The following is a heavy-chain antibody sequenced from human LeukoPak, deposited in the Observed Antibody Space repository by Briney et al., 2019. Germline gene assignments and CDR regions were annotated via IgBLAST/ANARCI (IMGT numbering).Heavy chain of an antibody. J-gene: IGHJ6*02. CDR1: GGSISSYY. D-gene: IGHD6-6*01. Sequence: SETLSLTCTVSGGSISSYYWSWIRQPPGKGLEWIGYIYYSGSTNYNPSLKSRVTISVDTSKNQFSLKLSSVTAADTAVYYCARTRAARPNYYYYGMDVWGQGTTVTVPS. CDR3: ARTRAARPNYYYYGMDV. CDR2: IYYSGST. V-gene: IGHV4-59*01.